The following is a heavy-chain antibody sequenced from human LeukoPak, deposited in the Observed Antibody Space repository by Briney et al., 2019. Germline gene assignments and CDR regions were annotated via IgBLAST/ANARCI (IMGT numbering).Heavy chain of an antibody. V-gene: IGHV1-18*01. Sequence: GASVKVSCTASGYTFTSYGLSWVRQAPGQGLEWMGWISAYTDSANYAQNLQGRVTMTTDTSTSTAYMELRSLRSDDTAVYYCAREGHNWDFDYWGQGTLVTVSS. CDR1: GYTFTSYG. D-gene: IGHD1-20*01. CDR2: ISAYTDSA. J-gene: IGHJ4*02. CDR3: AREGHNWDFDY.